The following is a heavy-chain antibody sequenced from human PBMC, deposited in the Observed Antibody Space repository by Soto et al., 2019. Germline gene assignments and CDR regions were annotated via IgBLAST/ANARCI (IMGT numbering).Heavy chain of an antibody. V-gene: IGHV3-23*01. Sequence: GGSLRLSCAASGFTFSSYAMSWVRQAQGKGLEWVSAISGSGGSTYYAGSVKGRFTISRDNSKNTLYLQMNSLRAEDTAVYYCAKDLRPSGSFPIWGQGTLVTVSS. J-gene: IGHJ4*02. CDR2: ISGSGGST. CDR3: AKDLRPSGSFPI. D-gene: IGHD1-26*01. CDR1: GFTFSSYA.